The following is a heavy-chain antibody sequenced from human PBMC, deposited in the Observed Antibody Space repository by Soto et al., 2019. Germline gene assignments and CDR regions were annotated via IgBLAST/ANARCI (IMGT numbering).Heavy chain of an antibody. J-gene: IGHJ5*02. CDR2: IYYSGST. D-gene: IGHD3-10*01. CDR1: GGSISSGGYY. Sequence: SETLSLTCTVSGGSISSGGYYWSWIRQHPGKGLEWIGYIYYSGSTYYNPSLKSRVTISVDTSKNQFSLKLSSVTAADTAVYYCARDQATMVRGGGPWFDPWGQGTLVTVSS. CDR3: ARDQATMVRGGGPWFDP. V-gene: IGHV4-31*03.